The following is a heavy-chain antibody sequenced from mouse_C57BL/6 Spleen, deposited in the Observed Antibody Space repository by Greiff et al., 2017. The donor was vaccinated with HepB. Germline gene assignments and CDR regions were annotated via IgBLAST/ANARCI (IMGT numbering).Heavy chain of an antibody. CDR1: GYTFTSYW. CDR3: ARGYGYGAY. CDR2: IDPSDSYT. J-gene: IGHJ3*01. D-gene: IGHD2-2*01. V-gene: IGHV1-50*01. Sequence: QVQLQQPGAELVKPGASVKLSCKASGYTFTSYWMQWVKQRPGQGLEWIGEIDPSDSYTNYNQKFKGKATLTVDTSSSTAYMQLSSLTSEDSAVYYCARGYGYGAYWGQGTLVTVSA.